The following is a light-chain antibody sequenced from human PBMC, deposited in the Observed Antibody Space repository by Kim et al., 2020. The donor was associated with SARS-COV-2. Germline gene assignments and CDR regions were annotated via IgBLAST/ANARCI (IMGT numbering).Light chain of an antibody. CDR3: CSYAGNYTWV. CDR1: SSDVGGYNY. CDR2: DVS. V-gene: IGLV2-11*01. J-gene: IGLJ3*02. Sequence: QSALTQPRSVSGSPGQSVTISCTGTSSDVGGYNYVSWYQQHPGQAPKLMIYDVSKRPSGVPDRFSGSKSGNTASLTISGLQAEYEADYYCCSYAGNYTWVFGGGTQLTVL.